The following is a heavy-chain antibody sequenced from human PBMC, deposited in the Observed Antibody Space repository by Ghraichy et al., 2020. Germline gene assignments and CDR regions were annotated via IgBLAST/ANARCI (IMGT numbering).Heavy chain of an antibody. D-gene: IGHD4/OR15-4a*01. V-gene: IGHV3-48*03. J-gene: IGHJ6*02. CDR3: ARARQMTVGLNYYYAMDV. CDR2: ISSSGTTI. CDR1: GFSFRAHE. Sequence: GGSLRLSCTASGFSFRAHELTWVRQAPGKGLEWLSYISSSGTTIYYADSVKGRFIVSRDNAKTSLYLQLNNVRVEDTAFYYCARARQMTVGLNYYYAMDVWGQGTTVIVSS.